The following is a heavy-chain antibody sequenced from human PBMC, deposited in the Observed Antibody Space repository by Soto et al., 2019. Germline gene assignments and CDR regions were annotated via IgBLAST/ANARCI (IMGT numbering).Heavy chain of an antibody. CDR1: GFTFSSFA. J-gene: IGHJ2*01. CDR2: ISGSGGRT. Sequence: EVQLLGSGGGLVQPGGSLRLSCGASGFTFSSFAMYWVRQAPGKGLEWVSGISGSGGRTYYADSVKGRFTISRDNSKSTLYLQMNSLRAEDTAVYYCAKDETRRNRRYFDLWGRGTLVTVSS. CDR3: AKDETRRNRRYFDL. V-gene: IGHV3-23*01. D-gene: IGHD4-4*01.